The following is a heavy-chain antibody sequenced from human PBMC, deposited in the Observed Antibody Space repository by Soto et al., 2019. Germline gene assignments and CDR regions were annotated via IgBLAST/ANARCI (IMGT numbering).Heavy chain of an antibody. J-gene: IGHJ6*02. CDR3: ARHLDYYGSGSYVYYGMDV. D-gene: IGHD3-10*01. CDR1: GGTFSSYA. V-gene: IGHV1-69*12. Sequence: QVQLVQSGAEVKKPGSSVKVSCKASGGTFSSYAISWVRQAPGQGLEWMGGIIPIFGTANYAQKFQGRVTITADESTSTAYMELSSLRSEYTAVYYCARHLDYYGSGSYVYYGMDVWGQGTTVTVSS. CDR2: IIPIFGTA.